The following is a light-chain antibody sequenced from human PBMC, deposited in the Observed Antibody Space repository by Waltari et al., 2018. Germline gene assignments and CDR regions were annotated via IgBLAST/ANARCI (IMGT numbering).Light chain of an antibody. CDR3: SSYAVSNNLL. J-gene: IGLJ2*01. V-gene: IGLV2-8*01. CDR1: SRDVGGYRY. Sequence: QSALTQPPSASGSPGTPVPISFTGTSRDVGGYRYVTWYQQHPGKAPRLIIYEVNRRPAGVPDRFSGSKSGNTASLTVSGLQAEDEADYYCSSYAVSNNLLFGGGTKLTVL. CDR2: EVN.